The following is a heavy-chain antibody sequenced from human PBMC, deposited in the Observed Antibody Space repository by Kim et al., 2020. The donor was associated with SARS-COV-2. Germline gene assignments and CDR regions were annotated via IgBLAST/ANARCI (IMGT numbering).Heavy chain of an antibody. CDR3: ATLHGDYRGMDV. Sequence: GGSLRLSCAASGFTFSKVWMSWVRQAPGKGLEWIGRIKGKSDGGTIDYAAPVKGRFILSRDDSKNTLHLQMNSLRTEDTAMYYCATLHGDYRGMDVWGQGPTVTVSS. CDR1: GFTFSKVW. CDR2: IKGKSDGGTI. D-gene: IGHD2-21*01. V-gene: IGHV3-15*01. J-gene: IGHJ6*02.